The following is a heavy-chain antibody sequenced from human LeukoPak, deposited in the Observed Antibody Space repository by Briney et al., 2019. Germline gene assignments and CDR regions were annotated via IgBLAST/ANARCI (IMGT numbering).Heavy chain of an antibody. Sequence: VASLKDSSKASGYTFTSYDINTVPHATRQRPERMAWMNPNSGNTGYAQKLQGTVTMTRNTSISTAYMELSRLRSEDTDVYCCPIVTIIGFYGIDVWGQGSTVTVSS. J-gene: IGHJ6*02. CDR1: GYTFTSYD. CDR3: PIVTIIGFYGIDV. V-gene: IGHV1-8*01. D-gene: IGHD4-17*01. CDR2: MNPNSGNT.